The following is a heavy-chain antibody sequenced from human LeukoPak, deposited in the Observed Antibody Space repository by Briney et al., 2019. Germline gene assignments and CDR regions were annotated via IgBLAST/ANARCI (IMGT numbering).Heavy chain of an antibody. V-gene: IGHV3-66*01. CDR3: ARDGPATAAWDYYYGMGV. J-gene: IGHJ6*02. D-gene: IGHD6-13*01. Sequence: PGGSLRLSCAASGFTFSSNYMNWVRQAPGKGLEWVSVIYSGGSTYYGDSVKGRFTISRDNSKNTLYLQINSLRAEDTAVYYCARDGPATAAWDYYYGMGVWGPGTTVTVSS. CDR1: GFTFSSNY. CDR2: IYSGGST.